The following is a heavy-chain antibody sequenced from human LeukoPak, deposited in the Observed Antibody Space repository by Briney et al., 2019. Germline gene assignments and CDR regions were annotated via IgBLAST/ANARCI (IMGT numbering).Heavy chain of an antibody. CDR2: ISSSSYI. CDR1: GFTFSSYS. Sequence: GGSLRLSCAASGFTFSSYSVNWVRQAPGKGLEWVSSISSSSYIYYADSLEGRFTISRDNAKNSLFLQMNSLRAEDTAVYYCARDPNSSGWYYFDYWGQGTLVTVSS. D-gene: IGHD6-19*01. CDR3: ARDPNSSGWYYFDY. V-gene: IGHV3-21*01. J-gene: IGHJ4*02.